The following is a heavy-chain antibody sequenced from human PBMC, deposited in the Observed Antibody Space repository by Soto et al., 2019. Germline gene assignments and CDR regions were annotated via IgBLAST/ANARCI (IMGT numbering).Heavy chain of an antibody. J-gene: IGHJ2*01. V-gene: IGHV1-18*01. Sequence: QVQLVQSGGEVKKPGASVKVSCKASGDTVTKYGISWVRQAPGQGLEWLGWISFYNGHTNYALKFQDRITFTTDTSTSTASMELRSLTSDDTAVYYCARGNHRWLQLWYFDLWGRGTLVTVSS. CDR2: ISFYNGHT. CDR3: ARGNHRWLQLWYFDL. D-gene: IGHD5-12*01. CDR1: GDTVTKYG.